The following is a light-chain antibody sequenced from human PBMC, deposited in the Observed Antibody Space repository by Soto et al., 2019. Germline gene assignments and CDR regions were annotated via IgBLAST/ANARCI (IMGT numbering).Light chain of an antibody. V-gene: IGLV2-14*03. CDR1: SSDVGGFNY. J-gene: IGLJ1*01. CDR2: DVT. Sequence: QSALTQPASVSGSPGQSITISCTGTSSDVGGFNYVSWYQQHPCKAPKLMIYDVTNRPSGVSYRFSGSKSGNTASLTISGRQAEDEAHYYCSSYPSSSTYVFGTGTKLTVL. CDR3: SSYPSSSTYV.